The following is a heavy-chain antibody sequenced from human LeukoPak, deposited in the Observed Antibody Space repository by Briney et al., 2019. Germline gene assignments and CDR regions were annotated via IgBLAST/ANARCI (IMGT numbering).Heavy chain of an antibody. CDR3: TRFFYDFSSDLRNTLYYMDV. CDR2: IYYSGSA. J-gene: IGHJ6*03. Sequence: SETLSLTCTVSGGSISSSSYYWGWIRQPPGKGLEWIGNIYYSGSAYYNPSLKSRVSISVDTSKNHFSLKLTSVTAADTAVYYCTRFFYDFSSDLRNTLYYMDVWGKGTTVTVSS. D-gene: IGHD3-3*01. CDR1: GGSISSSSYY. V-gene: IGHV4-39*07.